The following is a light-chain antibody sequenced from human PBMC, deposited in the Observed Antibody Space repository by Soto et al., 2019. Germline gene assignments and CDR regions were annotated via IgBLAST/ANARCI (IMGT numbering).Light chain of an antibody. V-gene: IGKV2-28*01. J-gene: IGKJ1*01. CDR2: LAS. Sequence: DIVMTQSPLSLPVTPGEPASISCRSSQSLLHGNGYNYLDWYLQKPGQSPQLLIYLASKRASGVPDRFSGSGSGTDFTLKISRVEAEDVGVYYCMQALQTTWTFGQGTKVEIK. CDR3: MQALQTTWT. CDR1: QSLLHGNGYNY.